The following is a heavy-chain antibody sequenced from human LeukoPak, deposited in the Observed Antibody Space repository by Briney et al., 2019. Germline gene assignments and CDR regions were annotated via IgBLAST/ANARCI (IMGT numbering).Heavy chain of an antibody. CDR2: ISSSSSTI. CDR1: GFTFSSYS. D-gene: IGHD6-13*01. J-gene: IGHJ4*02. Sequence: GGSLRLSCAASGFTFSSYSMNWVRQAPGKGLEWVSYISSSSSTIYYADSVKGRFTISRDNAKNSLYLQMNSLRAEDTAVYYCARGIQDSSSWPIDYWVQGTLVTVSS. CDR3: ARGIQDSSSWPIDY. V-gene: IGHV3-48*01.